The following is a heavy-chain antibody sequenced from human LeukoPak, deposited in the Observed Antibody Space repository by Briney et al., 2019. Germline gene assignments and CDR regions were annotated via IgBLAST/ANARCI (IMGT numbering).Heavy chain of an antibody. D-gene: IGHD3-22*01. J-gene: IGHJ4*02. Sequence: GSLRLSCAASGFSFSSYWMSWIRQPPGKGLEWIGSIYYSGSTYYNPSLKSRVTISVDTSKNQFSLRLSSVTAADTAVYYCARRRYYYDSSGYYYWGQGTLVTVSS. CDR3: ARRRYYYDSSGYYY. V-gene: IGHV4-39*01. CDR1: GFSFSSYW. CDR2: IYYSGST.